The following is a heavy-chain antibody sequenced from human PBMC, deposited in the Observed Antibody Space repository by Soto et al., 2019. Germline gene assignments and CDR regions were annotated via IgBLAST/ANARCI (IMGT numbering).Heavy chain of an antibody. CDR1: GGSFSGYY. CDR2: INHSGST. Sequence: QVQLQQWGAGLLKPSETLSLTCAVYGGSFSGYYWSWIRQPPGKGLEWIGEINHSGSTNYNPSLRSRVTISVDTSKHQFSLKLSSVTAADTAVYYCARGRIVVVTAMYFQHWGQGTLVTVSS. J-gene: IGHJ1*01. V-gene: IGHV4-34*01. CDR3: ARGRIVVVTAMYFQH. D-gene: IGHD2-21*02.